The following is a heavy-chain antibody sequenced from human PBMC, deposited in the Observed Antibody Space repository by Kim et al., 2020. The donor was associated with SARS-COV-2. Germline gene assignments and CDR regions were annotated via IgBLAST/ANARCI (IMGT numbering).Heavy chain of an antibody. Sequence: SVKVSCKASGGTFSSYAISWVRQAPGQGLEWMGGIIPIFGTANYAQKFQGRVTITADESTSTAYMELSSLRSEDTAVYYCATTASGYYDSSGYLFDYWGQGTLVTVSS. V-gene: IGHV1-69*13. D-gene: IGHD3-22*01. CDR2: IIPIFGTA. CDR3: ATTASGYYDSSGYLFDY. J-gene: IGHJ4*02. CDR1: GGTFSSYA.